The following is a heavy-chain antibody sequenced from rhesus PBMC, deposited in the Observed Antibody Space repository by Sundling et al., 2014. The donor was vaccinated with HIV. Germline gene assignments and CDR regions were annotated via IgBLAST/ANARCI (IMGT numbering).Heavy chain of an antibody. CDR3: AREDWGAKGYLDL. CDR2: IYGSGGRT. CDR1: GGSISSYY. J-gene: IGHJ2*01. V-gene: IGHV4-169*02. Sequence: QLQLQESGPGLVKPSETLSVTCAVSGGSISSYYWSWIRQAPGKGLEWLGYIYGSGGRTQYNPSLQSRVTLSVDMSKNQFSLKLSSVTAADTAVYYCAREDWGAKGYLDLWGPGTPITISS. D-gene: IGHD3-3*01.